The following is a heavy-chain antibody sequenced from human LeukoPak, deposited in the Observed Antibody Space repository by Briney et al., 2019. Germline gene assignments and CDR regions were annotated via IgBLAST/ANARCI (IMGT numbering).Heavy chain of an antibody. V-gene: IGHV3-74*01. D-gene: IGHD3-22*01. CDR3: ASAYDISAYYPFDY. J-gene: IGHJ4*02. Sequence: GGSLRRSCAASGFTFSSYWMHWVRQAPGKGLVWVSRINSDGSSTSYADSVKGRFTISRDNSKNTLYLQMGSLRAEDMAVYYCASAYDISAYYPFDYWGLGTLVTVSS. CDR1: GFTFSSYW. CDR2: INSDGSST.